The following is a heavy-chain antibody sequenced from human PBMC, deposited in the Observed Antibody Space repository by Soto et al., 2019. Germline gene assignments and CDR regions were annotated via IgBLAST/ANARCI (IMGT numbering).Heavy chain of an antibody. D-gene: IGHD2-15*01. CDR2: ISSSSSTI. V-gene: IGHV3-48*01. CDR3: ARDGVGGGYCSGGSCSPYYFDY. CDR1: GFTFSSYS. J-gene: IGHJ4*02. Sequence: EVQLVESGGGLVQPGGSLRLSCAASGFTFSSYSMNWVRQAPGKGLEWVSYISSSSSTIYYAASVKGRFTISRDNAKNSLYLQMNSLRAADTAVYYCARDGVGGGYCSGGSCSPYYFDYWGQGTMVTVSS.